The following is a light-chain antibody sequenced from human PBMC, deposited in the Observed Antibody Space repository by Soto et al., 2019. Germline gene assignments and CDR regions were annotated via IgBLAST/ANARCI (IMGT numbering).Light chain of an antibody. V-gene: IGLV2-14*01. J-gene: IGLJ1*01. CDR3: SSYTSINSYV. Sequence: QSVLTQPASVSESPGQSITISCAGTSSDVGGYNYVSWYQQHPGKGPKLMIYEVSNRPSGVSNRFSGSRSGNTASLTISGLQAEDEADYYCSSYTSINSYVFGSGTKVTVL. CDR2: EVS. CDR1: SSDVGGYNY.